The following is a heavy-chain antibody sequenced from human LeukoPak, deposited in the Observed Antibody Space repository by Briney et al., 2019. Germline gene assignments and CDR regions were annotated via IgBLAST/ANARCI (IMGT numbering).Heavy chain of an antibody. CDR3: VRVKGTYFDF. D-gene: IGHD1-1*01. J-gene: IGHJ4*02. CDR1: GFPFSSYS. CDR2: ISASGSNI. Sequence: GGSLRLSCAASGFPFSSYSMNWVRQAPGKGLEWVSYISASGSNIFYLDSVKGRFTVSRDNAMNSLFLQMDRPRAEDTAVYYCVRVKGTYFDFWGQGTLVTVSS. V-gene: IGHV3-48*01.